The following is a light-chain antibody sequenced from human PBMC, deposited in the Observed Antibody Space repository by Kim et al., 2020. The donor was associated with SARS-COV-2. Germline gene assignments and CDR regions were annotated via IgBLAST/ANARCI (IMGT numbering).Light chain of an antibody. J-gene: IGKJ2*01. Sequence: ASAGDRVTITCRAIQGISSRLAWYQQKPRKAPKLLIYAASTLQSGLPSRFSGRGSGTDFTLSISSLQPEDFATYYCQQANSFPRTFGQGTKLEI. CDR3: QQANSFPRT. CDR1: QGISSR. V-gene: IGKV1-12*01. CDR2: AAS.